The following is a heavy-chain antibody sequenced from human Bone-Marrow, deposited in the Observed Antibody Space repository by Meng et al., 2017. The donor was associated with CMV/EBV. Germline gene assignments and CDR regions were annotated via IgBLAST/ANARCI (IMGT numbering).Heavy chain of an antibody. D-gene: IGHD2-2*01. V-gene: IGHV4-38-2*02. CDR3: ARAYCSTTRCRDAFDN. Sequence: SETLSLTCTVSGYSISSGYYWGWIRQPPGKGLEGIGIINHSETTYHNPSLKNRLTISVDTSKNQFSLKLISVTAADTAVYYCARAYCSTTRCRDAFDNWGQGTRVTVSS. CDR1: GYSISSGYY. J-gene: IGHJ3*02. CDR2: INHSETT.